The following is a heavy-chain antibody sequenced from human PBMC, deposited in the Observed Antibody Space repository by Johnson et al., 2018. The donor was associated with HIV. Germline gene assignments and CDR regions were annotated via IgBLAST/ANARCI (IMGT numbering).Heavy chain of an antibody. CDR2: LNWNGGST. V-gene: IGHV3-20*03. Sequence: VQLVESGGGVVQPGRSLRLSYAASGFTFSDYYMSWIRQAPGKGLEWVSALNWNGGSTTYADSVKGRFIISRDNAKNSLYLQMNSLRAEDTAVYYCARARGGEGSGSYAFDIWGQGTMVTVSS. CDR1: GFTFSDYY. D-gene: IGHD3-10*01. J-gene: IGHJ3*02. CDR3: ARARGGEGSGSYAFDI.